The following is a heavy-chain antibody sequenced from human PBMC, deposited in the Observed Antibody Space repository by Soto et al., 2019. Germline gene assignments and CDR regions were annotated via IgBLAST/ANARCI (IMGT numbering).Heavy chain of an antibody. D-gene: IGHD4-17*01. Sequence: PGGSLRLSCAASGFTFRRYAMERVRQVPGKGLEWVAVISYDGSTTFYADSVKGRFTISRDNSKNTLYLQMSNLRREDTAVYYCARDQSSTVITSTHFDPWGQGTLVTVSS. J-gene: IGHJ5*02. CDR2: ISYDGSTT. CDR1: GFTFRRYA. V-gene: IGHV3-30-3*01. CDR3: ARDQSSTVITSTHFDP.